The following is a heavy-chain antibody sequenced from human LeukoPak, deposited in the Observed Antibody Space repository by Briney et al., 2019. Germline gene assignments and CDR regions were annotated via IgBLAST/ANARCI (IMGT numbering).Heavy chain of an antibody. CDR2: IDPNSGDT. CDR1: GYSFTGYF. Sequence: ASLKVSSKASGYSFTGYFTHWVRQAPGQGLEWMGCIDPNSGDTKYAQTFQGRVSIPRDTSTRTAYMELSRLRSDDTAVYFCARSGSTGYSLDYWGQGTLVTVSS. J-gene: IGHJ4*02. V-gene: IGHV1-2*02. D-gene: IGHD3-22*01. CDR3: ARSGSTGYSLDY.